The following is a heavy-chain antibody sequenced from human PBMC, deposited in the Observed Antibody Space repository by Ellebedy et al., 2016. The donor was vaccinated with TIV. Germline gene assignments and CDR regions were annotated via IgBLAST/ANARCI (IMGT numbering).Heavy chain of an antibody. Sequence: GESLKISCAASGFTFSSYDMHWVRQAPGKGLEWVAVISYDGSNKYYADSVKGRFTISRDNSKNTRYLQMNSLRAEDTAVYYCARDRIQLHYYDGMDVWGQGTTVTVSS. CDR1: GFTFSSYD. D-gene: IGHD5-18*01. CDR3: ARDRIQLHYYDGMDV. V-gene: IGHV3-30-3*01. J-gene: IGHJ6*02. CDR2: ISYDGSNK.